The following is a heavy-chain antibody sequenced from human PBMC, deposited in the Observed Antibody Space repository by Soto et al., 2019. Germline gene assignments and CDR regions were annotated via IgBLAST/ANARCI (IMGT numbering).Heavy chain of an antibody. CDR3: ARDIESVTAKHFFYYYAMDV. CDR1: GFTFSNYG. J-gene: IGHJ6*02. V-gene: IGHV1-18*01. CDR2: VSANNGHT. Sequence: VASVQVSCKASGFTFSNYGLNWVRQAPGQGLEWMGWVSANNGHTNYAQNLQGRVSMTTDTSTSTAYMELRGLTFDDTAVYYCARDIESVTAKHFFYYYAMDVWG. D-gene: IGHD2-8*01.